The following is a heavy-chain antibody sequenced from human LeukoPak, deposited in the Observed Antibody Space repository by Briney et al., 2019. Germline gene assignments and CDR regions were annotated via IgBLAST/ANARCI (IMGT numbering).Heavy chain of an antibody. V-gene: IGHV3-9*01. CDR3: AKEGPRGMLSPFSFGS. CDR2: ISWNSGSK. J-gene: IGHJ5*01. CDR1: GFTFDDYA. D-gene: IGHD3-10*01. Sequence: GRSLRLSCAASGFTFDDYAMHWVRQAPGKGLEWVSCISWNSGSKGYADYVKGRFTISRDNAKNSLYLQVNSLRTEDTALYYCAKEGPRGMLSPFSFGSWGQEPWSPSPQ.